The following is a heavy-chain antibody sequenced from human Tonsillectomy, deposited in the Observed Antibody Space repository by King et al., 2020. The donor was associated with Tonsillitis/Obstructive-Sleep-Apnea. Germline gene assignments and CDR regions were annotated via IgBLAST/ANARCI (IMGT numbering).Heavy chain of an antibody. Sequence: VQLVESGAEVKKPGESLRISCKGSGYSFTSYWISWVRQMPGKGLEWMGRIDPSDSYTNYSPSFQGHVTISAAKSISTAYLQWSSLKASDTAMYYCARRAFAEDAFDIWGQGTMVTVSS. CDR3: ARRAFAEDAFDI. D-gene: IGHD2-21*01. J-gene: IGHJ3*02. CDR2: IDPSDSYT. CDR1: GYSFTSYW. V-gene: IGHV5-10-1*01.